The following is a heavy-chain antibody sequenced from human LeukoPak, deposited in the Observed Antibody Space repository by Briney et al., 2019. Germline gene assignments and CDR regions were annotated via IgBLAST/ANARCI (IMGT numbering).Heavy chain of an antibody. J-gene: IGHJ2*01. V-gene: IGHV1-69*05. CDR3: ATTTVTTGWYFDL. Sequence: SSVKVSCKASGGTFSSYAISWVRQAPGQGLEWMGRIIPIFGTANYAQKFQGRVTITTDESTSTAYMELSSLRSEDTAVCYCATTTVTTGWYFDLWGRGTLVTVSS. CDR1: GGTFSSYA. CDR2: IIPIFGTA. D-gene: IGHD4-17*01.